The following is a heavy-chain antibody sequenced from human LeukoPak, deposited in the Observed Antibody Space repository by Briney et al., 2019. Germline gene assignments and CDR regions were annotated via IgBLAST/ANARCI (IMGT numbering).Heavy chain of an antibody. CDR1: GGSISSYY. Sequence: PSETLSLTCTVSGGSISSYYWSWIRQPPGKGLEWIGYIYYSGSTNYNPSLKSRVTISVDTSKNQFSLKLSSVTAADTAVYYCARSHYDSSGYYYGSLHFDYWGQGTLVTVSS. D-gene: IGHD3-22*01. V-gene: IGHV4-59*08. CDR3: ARSHYDSSGYYYGSLHFDY. CDR2: IYYSGST. J-gene: IGHJ4*02.